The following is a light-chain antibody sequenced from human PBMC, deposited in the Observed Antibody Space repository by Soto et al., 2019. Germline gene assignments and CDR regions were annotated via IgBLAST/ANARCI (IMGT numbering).Light chain of an antibody. CDR2: EVS. CDR3: CSNAVGSTYV. Sequence: QSVLTQPASVSGSPGQSITISCTGTSSDVGGYIYVSWYQQHPGKAPKLMIYEVSNRPSGVSNRFSGSKSGNTASLTISGLQAEDEADYYCCSNAVGSTYVFGTGTKVTVL. J-gene: IGLJ1*01. CDR1: SSDVGGYIY. V-gene: IGLV2-14*01.